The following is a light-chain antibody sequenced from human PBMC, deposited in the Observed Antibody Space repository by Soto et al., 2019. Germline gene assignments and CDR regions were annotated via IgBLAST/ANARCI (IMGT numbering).Light chain of an antibody. CDR2: DAS. J-gene: IGKJ2*01. V-gene: IGKV3-11*01. CDR1: QSVSSY. Sequence: VLTQSPATLSLSPGERAILSCRASQSVSSYFAWYQQKPGQAPRLLIYDASYRATDIPTRFSGSGSGTDFTLTISSLKPEDFAVYYCHQRNNWPYTFGQGTKLDI. CDR3: HQRNNWPYT.